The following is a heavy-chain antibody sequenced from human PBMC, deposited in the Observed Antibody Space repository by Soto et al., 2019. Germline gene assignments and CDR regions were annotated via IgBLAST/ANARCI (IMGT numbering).Heavy chain of an antibody. V-gene: IGHV3-13*01. J-gene: IGHJ6*03. D-gene: IGHD3-3*01. CDR2: IGTTGET. CDR3: ARDRRSASYLDD. Sequence: EVQLVESGGGLVQPGGSLRLSCAASGFTLSNYDMHWVRQGIGKGLEWVSAIGTTGETYYPGPVKGRFTVSREDAKNSFYLQMSNRSAGDTAVYYCARDRRSASYLDDWGKGTTVTVSS. CDR1: GFTLSNYD.